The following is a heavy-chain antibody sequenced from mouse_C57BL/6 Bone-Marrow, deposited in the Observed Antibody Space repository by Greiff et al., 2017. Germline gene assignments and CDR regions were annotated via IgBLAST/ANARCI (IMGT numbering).Heavy chain of an antibody. CDR3: AKGENYGYDQAWFAY. V-gene: IGHV1-69*01. J-gene: IGHJ3*01. CDR1: CYTFTSYW. CDR2: IDPSDSYT. Sequence: QVQLQQPGAELVMPGASVKLSCKASCYTFTSYWMHWVKQRPGQGLEWIGEIDPSDSYTNYNQKFKGKSTLTVDKSSSTAYMQLSSLTSEDSAVYYCAKGENYGYDQAWFAYWGQGTLVTVSA. D-gene: IGHD2-2*01.